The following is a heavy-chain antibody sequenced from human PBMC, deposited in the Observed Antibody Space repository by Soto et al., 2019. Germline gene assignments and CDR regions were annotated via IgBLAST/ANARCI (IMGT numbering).Heavy chain of an antibody. V-gene: IGHV4-34*01. D-gene: IGHD2-15*01. J-gene: IGHJ5*02. Sequence: TSETLSLTCAVYGGSFSGYYWSWIRQPPGKGLEWIGEINHSGSTNYNPSLKSRVTISVDTSKNQFSLKLSSVTAADTAVYYCARGSVVVDTTWYNWFDPWGQGTLVTVSS. CDR1: GGSFSGYY. CDR2: INHSGST. CDR3: ARGSVVVDTTWYNWFDP.